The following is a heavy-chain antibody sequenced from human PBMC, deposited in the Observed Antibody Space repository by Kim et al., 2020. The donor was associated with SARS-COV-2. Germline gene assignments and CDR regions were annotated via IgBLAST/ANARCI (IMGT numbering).Heavy chain of an antibody. D-gene: IGHD6-19*01. CDR2: INPNSGGT. V-gene: IGHV1-2*06. J-gene: IGHJ5*02. Sequence: ASVKVSCKASGYTFTGYYMHWVRQAPGQGLEWMGRINPNSGGTNYAQKFQGRVTMTRDTSISTAYMELSRLRSDDTAVYYCARDVKQWLVQFWFDPWGQGTLVTVSS. CDR3: ARDVKQWLVQFWFDP. CDR1: GYTFTGYY.